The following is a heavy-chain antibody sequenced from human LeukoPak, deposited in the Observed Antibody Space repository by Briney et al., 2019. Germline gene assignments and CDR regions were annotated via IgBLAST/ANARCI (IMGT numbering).Heavy chain of an antibody. V-gene: IGHV3-9*03. CDR2: ISGNSGTI. J-gene: IGHJ4*02. D-gene: IGHD6-19*01. CDR1: GFTFDDYA. CDR3: AKDGGRSGWYLFDY. Sequence: PGRSLRLSCAASGFTFDDYAMHWVRQAPGKGLEWVSGISGNSGTIGYADSVKGRFTISRDNAKNSLYLQVNSVKAEDMALYYCAKDGGRSGWYLFDYWGQGTLVTVSS.